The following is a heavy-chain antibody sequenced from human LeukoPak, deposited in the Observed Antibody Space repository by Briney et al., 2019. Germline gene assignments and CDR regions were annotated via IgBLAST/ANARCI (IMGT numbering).Heavy chain of an antibody. J-gene: IGHJ6*02. CDR3: ARGPYCSTTSCPWWGYYYGMDV. Sequence: PSETLSLTCAVYGGSFSGYYWSWIRQPPGKGLEWIGEINHSGRTNYNPSLKSRVTISVDTSKNQVSLKLSSVTAADTAVYYCARGPYCSTTSCPWWGYYYGMDVWGQGTTVTVSS. V-gene: IGHV4-34*01. CDR2: INHSGRT. CDR1: GGSFSGYY. D-gene: IGHD2-2*01.